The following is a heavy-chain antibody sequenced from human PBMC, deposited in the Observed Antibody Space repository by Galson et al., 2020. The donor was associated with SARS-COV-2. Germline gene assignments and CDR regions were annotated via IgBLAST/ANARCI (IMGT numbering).Heavy chain of an antibody. D-gene: IGHD1-1*01. CDR2: IYHSGST. CDR3: ARFQLHKWPGTIRGDAFDI. CDR1: GGSISSSNW. V-gene: IGHV4-4*02. Sequence: SETLSLTCAVSGGSISSSNWWSWVRQPPGKGLEWIGEIYHSGSTNYNPSLKSRVTISVDKSKNQFSLKLSSVTAADTAVYYCARFQLHKWPGTIRGDAFDIWGQGTMVTVSS. J-gene: IGHJ3*02.